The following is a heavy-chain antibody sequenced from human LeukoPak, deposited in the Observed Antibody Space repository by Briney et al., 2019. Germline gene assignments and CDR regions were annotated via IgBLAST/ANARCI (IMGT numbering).Heavy chain of an antibody. CDR2: ISGSGGST. J-gene: IGHJ6*02. D-gene: IGHD2-2*01. CDR1: GFTVSSNY. V-gene: IGHV3-23*01. CDR3: ARGYCSSTSCPFHYYYYGMDV. Sequence: GGSLRLSCAASGFTVSSNYMSWVRQAPGKGLEWVSAISGSGGSTYYADSVKGRFTISRDNSKNTLYLQMNSLRAEDTAVYYCARGYCSSTSCPFHYYYYGMDVWGQGTTVTVSS.